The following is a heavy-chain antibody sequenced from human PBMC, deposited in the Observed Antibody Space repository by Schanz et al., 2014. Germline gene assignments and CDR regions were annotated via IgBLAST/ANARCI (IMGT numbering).Heavy chain of an antibody. CDR2: ISGSGGNT. V-gene: IGHV3-23*04. CDR1: GFTFSTHA. D-gene: IGHD1-1*01. Sequence: EVQLVESGGGLVQPGGSLRLSCAASGFTFSTHAMSWVRQAPGRGLEWVSIISGSGGNTYYADAVRGRFTISRDNSKNTLYLQMNSLRAEDTAVYFCAKIERNEDWGQGTLVTVSS. J-gene: IGHJ4*02. CDR3: AKIERNED.